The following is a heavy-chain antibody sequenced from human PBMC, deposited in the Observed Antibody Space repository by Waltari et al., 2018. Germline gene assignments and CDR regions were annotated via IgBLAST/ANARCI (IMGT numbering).Heavy chain of an antibody. Sequence: QVQLQQRGAGLLKPSETLSLTCAVYGGSYRGYYWSWIRQPPGKGRGWIGEINHMGSTNYNPSLKSRVTISVDTAKNQFSLKLSSVTAADTAVYYCARLGTIVVVPAATEVSNWFDPWGQGTLVTVSS. D-gene: IGHD2-2*01. CDR1: GGSYRGYY. J-gene: IGHJ5*02. V-gene: IGHV4-34*01. CDR3: ARLGTIVVVPAATEVSNWFDP. CDR2: INHMGST.